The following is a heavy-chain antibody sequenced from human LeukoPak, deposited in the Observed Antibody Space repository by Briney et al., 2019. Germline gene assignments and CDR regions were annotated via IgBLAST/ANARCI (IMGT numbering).Heavy chain of an antibody. V-gene: IGHV1-18*01. CDR3: AREVDDSSGYYSDY. D-gene: IGHD3-22*01. J-gene: IGHJ4*02. CDR1: GYTFTSYG. Sequence: ASVKVSCKASGYTFTSYGISWARQAPGQGLEWMGWISAYNGNTNYAQKLQGRVTMTTDTSTSTAYMELRSLRSDDTAVYYCAREVDDSSGYYSDYWGQGTLVTVSS. CDR2: ISAYNGNT.